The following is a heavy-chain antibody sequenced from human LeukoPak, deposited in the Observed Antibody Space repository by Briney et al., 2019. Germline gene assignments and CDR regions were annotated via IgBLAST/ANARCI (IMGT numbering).Heavy chain of an antibody. Sequence: SVKVSCKASGGTFSSYAISWVRQAPGQGLEWMGGIIPIFGTANYAQKFQGRVTITADKSTSTAYMELSSPRSEDTAVYYCARERLLKVGAKRWFDPWGQGTLVTVSS. D-gene: IGHD1-26*01. CDR3: ARERLLKVGAKRWFDP. V-gene: IGHV1-69*06. CDR1: GGTFSSYA. CDR2: IIPIFGTA. J-gene: IGHJ5*02.